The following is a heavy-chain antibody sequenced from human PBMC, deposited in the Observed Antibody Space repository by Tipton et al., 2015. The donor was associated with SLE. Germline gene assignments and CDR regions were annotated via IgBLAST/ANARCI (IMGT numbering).Heavy chain of an antibody. V-gene: IGHV3-74*01. CDR3: ARWGHYSEAAFDI. D-gene: IGHD3-10*01. J-gene: IGHJ3*02. CDR2: INSDGSST. Sequence: GSLRLSCAASGFTFSSYDMHWVRQAPGKGLVWVSRINSDGSSTSYADSVKGRFTISRDNAKNTLYLQMNSLRAEDTAVYYCARWGHYSEAAFDIWGQGTMVTVSS. CDR1: GFTFSSYD.